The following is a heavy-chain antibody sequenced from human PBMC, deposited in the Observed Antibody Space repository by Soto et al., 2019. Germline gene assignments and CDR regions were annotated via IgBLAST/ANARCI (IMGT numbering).Heavy chain of an antibody. CDR3: ARLSPKITVIVVVQRAFDI. CDR2: IYPGDSDT. J-gene: IGHJ3*02. D-gene: IGHD3-22*01. Sequence: PGESLKISCKGSGYSFTSYWIGWVRQMPGKGLEWMGIIYPGDSDTRYSPSFQGQVTISADKSISTAYLQWSSLKASDTAMYYYARLSPKITVIVVVQRAFDIWCKGTMVTVS. CDR1: GYSFTSYW. V-gene: IGHV5-51*01.